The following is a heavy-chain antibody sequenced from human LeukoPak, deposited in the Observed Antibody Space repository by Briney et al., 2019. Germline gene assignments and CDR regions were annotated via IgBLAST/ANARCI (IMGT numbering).Heavy chain of an antibody. J-gene: IGHJ3*02. D-gene: IGHD1-26*01. CDR2: MNPNSGNT. CDR1: GYTFTSYD. V-gene: IGHV1-8*01. Sequence: GASVKVSCKASGYTFTSYDINWVRQATGQGLEWMGWMNPNSGNTGYAQKFQGRVTMTRNTSISTAYMELSSLRSEDTAVYYCAREVRIGGSYSSAFDIWGQGTMVTVSS. CDR3: AREVRIGGSYSSAFDI.